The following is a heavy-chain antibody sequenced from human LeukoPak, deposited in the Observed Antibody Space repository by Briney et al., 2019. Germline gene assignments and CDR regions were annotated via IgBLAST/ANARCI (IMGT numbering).Heavy chain of an antibody. CDR2: ISGSSTYI. D-gene: IGHD5-18*01. J-gene: IGHJ4*02. CDR3: AGDRYGYLGRLIDF. V-gene: IGHV3-21*01. CDR1: AFTFSTYT. Sequence: GGSLRLSCAASAFTFSTYTMDWVRQAPGKGLEWVSSISGSSTYIYYADSVKGRFTISRDNAKNSLFLQMNSLRADDTAVYYCAGDRYGYLGRLIDFWGQGTLVTVSS.